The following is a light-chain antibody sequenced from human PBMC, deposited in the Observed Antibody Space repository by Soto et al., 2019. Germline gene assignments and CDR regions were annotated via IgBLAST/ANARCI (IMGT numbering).Light chain of an antibody. V-gene: IGLV2-23*02. Sequence: QSALTQPASVSGSPGQSITISCTGTSSDIGSYNCVSWYQQHPGKAPKLMIYEDTQRPSRVSNGFSGSNSGNTASLTTTGLQAEDEADYYCCSYAGPTIFVVFGGGTKLTVL. CDR1: SSDIGSYNC. CDR2: EDT. CDR3: CSYAGPTIFVV. J-gene: IGLJ2*01.